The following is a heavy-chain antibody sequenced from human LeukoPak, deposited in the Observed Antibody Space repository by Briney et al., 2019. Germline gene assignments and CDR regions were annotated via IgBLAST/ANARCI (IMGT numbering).Heavy chain of an antibody. CDR1: GFTFSSYG. CDR3: AKGLSGGWYSYSFDY. Sequence: GGTLRLSCAASGFTFSSYGMSWVRQAPGKGLEWVSAISGSDGSTYYADSVKGRFTISRDNSKNTLYLQMNSLRAEDTAVYYCAKGLSGGWYSYSFDYWGQGTLVTVSS. V-gene: IGHV3-23*01. CDR2: ISGSDGST. D-gene: IGHD6-19*01. J-gene: IGHJ4*02.